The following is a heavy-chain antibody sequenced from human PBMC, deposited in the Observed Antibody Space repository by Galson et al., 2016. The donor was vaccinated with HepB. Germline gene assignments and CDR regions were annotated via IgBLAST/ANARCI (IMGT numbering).Heavy chain of an antibody. Sequence: SETLSLTCNVSGDSISLYYWSWIRQPPGKGLEWIGYIYDSGNPGHNPSLKSRVTISLDTSKNQFSLKLSSVTAADTAVYYCARDKVDRGWFSGFDYWGQGTLVTVSS. CDR1: GDSISLYY. CDR2: IYDSGNP. J-gene: IGHJ4*02. V-gene: IGHV4-59*01. D-gene: IGHD2-15*01. CDR3: ARDKVDRGWFSGFDY.